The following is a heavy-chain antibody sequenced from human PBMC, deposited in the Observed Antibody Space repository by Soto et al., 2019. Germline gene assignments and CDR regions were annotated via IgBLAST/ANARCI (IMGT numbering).Heavy chain of an antibody. CDR2: IYYSGST. CDR1: GGSISSSSYY. Sequence: SETLSLTCTVSGGSISSSSYYWGWIRQPPGKGLEWIGSIYYSGSTYYNPSLKSRVTISVDTSKNQFSLKLSSVTAADTAVYYCASKARTVLWWGQGTLVTVSS. D-gene: IGHD6-6*01. CDR3: ASKARTVLW. V-gene: IGHV4-39*01. J-gene: IGHJ4*02.